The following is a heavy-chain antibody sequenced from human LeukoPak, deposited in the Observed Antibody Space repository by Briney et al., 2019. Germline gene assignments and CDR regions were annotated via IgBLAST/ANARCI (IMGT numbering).Heavy chain of an antibody. D-gene: IGHD2-21*02. CDR2: INHSGST. V-gene: IGHV4-34*01. CDR1: GGSFSGYY. Sequence: SETLSLTCAVYGGSFSGYYWSWIRQPPGKGLEWIGEINHSGSTNYNPSLKSRVTISVDTSKNQISLKLSSVNAADTAVYYCAGSIVVVTARSNWFDPWGQGTLVTVSS. J-gene: IGHJ5*02. CDR3: AGSIVVVTARSNWFDP.